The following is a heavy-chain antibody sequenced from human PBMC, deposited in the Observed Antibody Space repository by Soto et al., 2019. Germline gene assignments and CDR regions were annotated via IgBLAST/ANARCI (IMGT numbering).Heavy chain of an antibody. V-gene: IGHV1-8*01. Sequence: QVQLVQSGAEVKKPGASVKVSCKASGYTFTSYDINWVRQATGQGLEWMGWMNPNSGNTGYAQKFQGRVTMTRNTSISTAYIELSSLRSEETAVYYCARAFGSGWYDDYYYGMDVWGQGTTVTVSS. CDR2: MNPNSGNT. CDR1: GYTFTSYD. CDR3: ARAFGSGWYDDYYYGMDV. D-gene: IGHD6-19*01. J-gene: IGHJ6*02.